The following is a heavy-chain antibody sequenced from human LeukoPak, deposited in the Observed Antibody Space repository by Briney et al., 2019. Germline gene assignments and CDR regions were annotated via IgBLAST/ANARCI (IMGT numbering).Heavy chain of an antibody. Sequence: GGSLRLSCAASGFTFSSYWLSWVRQAPGKGLEWVANIKQDGSEKYYVDSVKGRFTISRDNAKNSLYLQMNSLRAEDTAVYYCASDRTPYCGGDCYFDYWGQGTLVTVSS. J-gene: IGHJ4*02. CDR2: IKQDGSEK. D-gene: IGHD2-21*02. V-gene: IGHV3-7*01. CDR3: ASDRTPYCGGDCYFDY. CDR1: GFTFSSYW.